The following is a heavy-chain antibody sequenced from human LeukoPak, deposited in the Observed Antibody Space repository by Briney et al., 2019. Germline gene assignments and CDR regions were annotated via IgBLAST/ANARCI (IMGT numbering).Heavy chain of an antibody. CDR3: ARERDNYFDY. CDR2: INWNGGST. D-gene: IGHD2-15*01. V-gene: IGHV3-20*04. J-gene: IGHJ4*02. Sequence: GGSLRLSCAASGFTFDDYGMSWVRHAPGKGLEWVSGINWNGGSTGYADSVKGRFTISRDNAKNPLYLQMNSLRADDTALYYCARERDNYFDYWGQGTLVTVSS. CDR1: GFTFDDYG.